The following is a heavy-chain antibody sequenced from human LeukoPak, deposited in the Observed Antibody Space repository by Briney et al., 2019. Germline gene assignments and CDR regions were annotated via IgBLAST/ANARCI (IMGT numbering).Heavy chain of an antibody. CDR2: IIPIFGTA. J-gene: IGHJ6*02. D-gene: IGHD3-3*01. V-gene: IGHV1-69*13. CDR1: GGTFSSSA. CDR3: ARGSTYYDFWSGYYPTYYYYGMDV. Sequence: GASVKVSCKASGGTFSSSAISWVRQAPGQGLEWMGGIIPIFGTANYAQKFQGRVTITADESTSTAYMELSSLRSEDTAVYYCARGSTYYDFWSGYYPTYYYYGMDVWGQGTTVTVSS.